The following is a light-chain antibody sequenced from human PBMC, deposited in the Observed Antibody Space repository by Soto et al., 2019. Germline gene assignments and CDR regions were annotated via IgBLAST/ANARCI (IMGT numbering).Light chain of an antibody. J-gene: IGLJ3*02. CDR1: SSDVGGYND. CDR2: EVT. Sequence: QSALTQPLSASGSPGQSVTNSCTGTSSDVGGYNDVSWYQQHPGKAPKVVIYEVTKRPSGVPDRFSGSKSGNTASLPVSGLQTEDEADYYCSSYAGSPGVFGGGTKLTV. V-gene: IGLV2-8*01. CDR3: SSYAGSPGV.